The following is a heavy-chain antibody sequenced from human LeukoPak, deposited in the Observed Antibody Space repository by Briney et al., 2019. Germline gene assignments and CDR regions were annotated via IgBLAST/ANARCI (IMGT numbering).Heavy chain of an antibody. V-gene: IGHV4-59*01. CDR3: ARDWDSSGYYDY. D-gene: IGHD3-22*01. CDR2: IYYSGST. J-gene: IGHJ4*02. CDR1: GGSIGSYY. Sequence: SETLSLTYTVSGGSIGSYYWSWIRQPPGKGLEWIGYIYYSGSTNYNPSLKSRVTISVDTSKNQFSLKLSSVTAADTAVYYCARDWDSSGYYDYWGQGTLVTVSS.